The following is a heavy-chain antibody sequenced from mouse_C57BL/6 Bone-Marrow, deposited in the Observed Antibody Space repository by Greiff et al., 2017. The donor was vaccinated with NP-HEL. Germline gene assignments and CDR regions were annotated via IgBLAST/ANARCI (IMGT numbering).Heavy chain of an antibody. J-gene: IGHJ1*03. D-gene: IGHD2-4*01. CDR2: ISNGGGST. Sequence: EVQLVESGGGLVQPGGSLKLSCAASGFTFSDYYMYWVRQTPEKRLEWVAYISNGGGSTYYPDTVKGRFTISRDNAKNTLYLQMSRLKSEDTAMYYCARNYYDYDGYWYFDVWGTGTTVTVSS. CDR3: ARNYYDYDGYWYFDV. CDR1: GFTFSDYY. V-gene: IGHV5-12*01.